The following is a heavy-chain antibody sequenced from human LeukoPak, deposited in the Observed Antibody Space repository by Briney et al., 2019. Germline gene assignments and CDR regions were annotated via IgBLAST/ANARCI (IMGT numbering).Heavy chain of an antibody. D-gene: IGHD2-15*01. CDR2: IYYSGST. Sequence: PSETLSLTCTVSGGSISSYHWSWIRQPPGKGLEWIGYIYYSGSTNYNPSLKSRVTISVDTSKNQFSLKLSSVTAADTAVYYCASHCSGGSCYGRGFDYWGQGTLVTVSS. J-gene: IGHJ4*02. CDR3: ASHCSGGSCYGRGFDY. V-gene: IGHV4-59*08. CDR1: GGSISSYH.